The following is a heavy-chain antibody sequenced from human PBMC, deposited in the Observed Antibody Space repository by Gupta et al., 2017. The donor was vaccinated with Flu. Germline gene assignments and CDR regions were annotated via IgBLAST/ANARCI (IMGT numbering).Heavy chain of an antibody. CDR1: GFTFSSYE. J-gene: IGHJ3*02. CDR2: ISSSGSTM. CDR3: ARRFGI. V-gene: IGHV3-48*03. Sequence: EVQLVESGGGLVQPGGSLRPSWAGPGFTFSSYEMNWVRQAPGKGLEWVSYISSSGSTMYYADSVKGRFTISRDNAKNSLYLQMNSLRLEDTAVYFCARRFGIWGQGTMVTVSS.